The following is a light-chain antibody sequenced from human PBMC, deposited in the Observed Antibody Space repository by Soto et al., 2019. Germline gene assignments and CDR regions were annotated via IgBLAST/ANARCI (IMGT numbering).Light chain of an antibody. Sequence: EIVLTQSPGTLSLSPGERATLSCRASQSVSSTYLAWYQQKPDQAPRLLIYGASSRATGIPDRFSGSGSGTDFTLTISRLEPEDFAVYYSQQYGSSPVYTFGQGTELEIK. CDR3: QQYGSSPVYT. CDR1: QSVSSTY. J-gene: IGKJ2*01. V-gene: IGKV3-20*01. CDR2: GAS.